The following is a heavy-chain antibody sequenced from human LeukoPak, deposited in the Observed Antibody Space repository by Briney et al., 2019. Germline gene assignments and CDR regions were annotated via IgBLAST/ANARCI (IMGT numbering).Heavy chain of an antibody. V-gene: IGHV1-18*01. CDR3: ARDPEDTMVRGVADGMDV. Sequence: ASVKVSCKASGYTFTSYGISWARQAPGQGLEWMGWISAYNGNTNYAQKLQGRVTMTTDTSTSTAYMELRSLRSDDTAVYYCARDPEDTMVRGVADGMDVWGQGTTVTVSS. CDR1: GYTFTSYG. CDR2: ISAYNGNT. J-gene: IGHJ6*02. D-gene: IGHD3-10*01.